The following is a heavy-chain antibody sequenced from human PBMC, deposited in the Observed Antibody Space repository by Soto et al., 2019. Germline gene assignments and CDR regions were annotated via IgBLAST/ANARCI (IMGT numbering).Heavy chain of an antibody. CDR1: GYTFTGYY. CDR2: SNPNSGGT. J-gene: IGHJ6*02. V-gene: IGHV1-2*04. D-gene: IGHD6-6*01. CDR3: ARDLYSSSYPYYYGMDV. Sequence: QVQLVQSGAEVKKPGASVKVSCKASGYTFTGYYMYWVRQVPGQGLEWMGWSNPNSGGTNYAQKFQGWVTMTRDTSISTAYMELSRLRSDDTAVYYCARDLYSSSYPYYYGMDVWGQGTTVTVSS.